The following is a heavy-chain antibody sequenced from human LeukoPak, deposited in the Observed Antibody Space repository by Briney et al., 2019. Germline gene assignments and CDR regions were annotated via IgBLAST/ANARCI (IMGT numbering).Heavy chain of an antibody. CDR3: ARGDPILGYCSGGSCYDY. D-gene: IGHD2-15*01. J-gene: IGHJ4*02. V-gene: IGHV3-23*01. CDR1: GFTFSSYA. CDR2: ISGSGGST. Sequence: GGSLRLSCAASGFTFSSYAMSWVRQAPGKGLEWVSAISGSGGSTYYADSVKGRFTISRDNSKNTLYLQMNSLRAEDTAVYYCARGDPILGYCSGGSCYDYWGQGTLVTVSS.